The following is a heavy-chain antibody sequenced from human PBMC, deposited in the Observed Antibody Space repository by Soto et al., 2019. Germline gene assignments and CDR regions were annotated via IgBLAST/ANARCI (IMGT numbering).Heavy chain of an antibody. D-gene: IGHD2-15*01. J-gene: IGHJ6*02. CDR3: ARVRGRGCSGGSCSRSSYATDV. V-gene: IGHV4-34*01. Sequence: SETLYLTCAVYGGSFSGYYWSWIRQPPGKGLEWIGEINHSGSTNYNPSLKSRVTISVDTSKNQFSLKLSSVTAADTAVYYCARVRGRGCSGGSCSRSSYATDVWGQGPTVTVAS. CDR2: INHSGST. CDR1: GGSFSGYY.